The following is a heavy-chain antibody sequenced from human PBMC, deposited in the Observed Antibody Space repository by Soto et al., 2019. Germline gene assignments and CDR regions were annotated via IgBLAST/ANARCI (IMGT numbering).Heavy chain of an antibody. J-gene: IGHJ5*02. Sequence: ASVKVSCKASGYTFSDYYIHWVRQAPGQRLEWMGWINAGNGNTKYSQKFQGRVTITRDTSASTAYMELSSLRSEDTAVYYCARVLRYCSGGSCLDPWGQGTLVTVSS. CDR3: ARVLRYCSGGSCLDP. CDR2: INAGNGNT. V-gene: IGHV1-3*01. D-gene: IGHD2-15*01. CDR1: GYTFSDYY.